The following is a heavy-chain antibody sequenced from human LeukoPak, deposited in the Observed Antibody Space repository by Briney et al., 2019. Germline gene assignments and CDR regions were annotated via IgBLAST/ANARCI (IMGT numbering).Heavy chain of an antibody. CDR2: MNPNSGNT. J-gene: IGHJ4*02. D-gene: IGHD6-19*01. CDR3: ARALIAVAGADFDY. V-gene: IGHV1-8*02. Sequence: ASVKVSCKASGYTFTSYSISWVRQATGRGLEWMGWMNPNSGNTGYAQKFQGRVTMTRNTSISTAYMELSSLRSEDTAVYYCARALIAVAGADFDYWGQGTLVTVSS. CDR1: GYTFTSYS.